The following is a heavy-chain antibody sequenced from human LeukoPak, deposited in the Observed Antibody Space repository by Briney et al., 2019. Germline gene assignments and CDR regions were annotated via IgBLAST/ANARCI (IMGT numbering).Heavy chain of an antibody. CDR3: AKSGYNRFDY. D-gene: IGHD5-24*01. V-gene: IGHV3-53*01. CDR2: IYSGGST. CDR1: RFTVSNNY. Sequence: PGGSLRLSCAASRFTVSNNYMSWVRQAPGKGQEWVSVIYSGGSTYYADSVKGRFTISRDNSKNTLYLQMNSLRAEDTAVYYCAKSGYNRFDYWGQGTLVTVSS. J-gene: IGHJ4*02.